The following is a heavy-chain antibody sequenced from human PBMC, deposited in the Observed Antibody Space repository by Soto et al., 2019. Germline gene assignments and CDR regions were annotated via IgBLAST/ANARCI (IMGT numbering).Heavy chain of an antibody. Sequence: SLTCSVSGGSISGYSWGWIRQPPGKGLDCIGYIYFAGSIKYSPSLQSRAIISADASKNQFPLTLRSVTAADTAQYYCARAGVDYWTGDAFDIWGQGTTVTVSS. V-gene: IGHV4-59*01. D-gene: IGHD3-3*01. CDR3: ARAGVDYWTGDAFDI. CDR2: IYFAGSI. CDR1: GGSISGYS. J-gene: IGHJ3*02.